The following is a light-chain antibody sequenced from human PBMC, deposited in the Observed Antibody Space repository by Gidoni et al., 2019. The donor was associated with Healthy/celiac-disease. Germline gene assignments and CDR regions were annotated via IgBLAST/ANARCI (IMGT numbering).Light chain of an antibody. CDR3: AAWDDSLSVWV. V-gene: IGLV1-47*01. J-gene: IGLJ3*02. CDR2: RNN. Sequence: QSVLTQQPSASGTPGQRVTISCSGSSSNIGSNYVYWYPQLPGTAPKLLVYRNNQRPSGVPDRFSGSKAGTSASLAISGLRSEDEADYYCAAWDDSLSVWVFGGGTKLTVL. CDR1: SSNIGSNY.